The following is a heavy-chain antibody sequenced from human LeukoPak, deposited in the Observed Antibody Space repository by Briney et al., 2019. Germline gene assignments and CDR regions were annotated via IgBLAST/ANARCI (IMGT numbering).Heavy chain of an antibody. D-gene: IGHD3-3*01. V-gene: IGHV4-34*01. CDR1: GGSFSGYY. CDR2: INHSGST. J-gene: IGHJ4*02. Sequence: SETLSLTCAVYGGSFSGYYWSWIRQPPGKGLEWIGEINHSGSTNYNPSLKSRVTISVDTSKNQFSLKLSSVTAACTLVYYRARTWSGYSRHRNKKGYFDYGGEGTLVTVSS. CDR3: ARTWSGYSRHRNKKGYFDY.